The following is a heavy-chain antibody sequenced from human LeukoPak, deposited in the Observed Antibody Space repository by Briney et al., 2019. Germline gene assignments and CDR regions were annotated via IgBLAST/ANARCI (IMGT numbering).Heavy chain of an antibody. CDR1: GYTFTSYG. CDR2: ISAYNGNT. Sequence: ASVKVSCKASGYTFTSYGISWVRQAPGQGLEWMGWISAYNGNTNYAQKLQGRVTMTTDTSTSTAYMELSRLRSDDTAVYYCARKLWERTLDYWGQGTLVTVSS. CDR3: ARKLWERTLDY. D-gene: IGHD1-1*01. J-gene: IGHJ4*02. V-gene: IGHV1-18*01.